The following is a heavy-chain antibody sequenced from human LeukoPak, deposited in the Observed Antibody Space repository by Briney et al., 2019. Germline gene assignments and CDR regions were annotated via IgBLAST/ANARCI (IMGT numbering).Heavy chain of an antibody. Sequence: GASVKVSCKASGYTFTSYGISWVRQAPGQGLEWMGWISAYNGNTNYAQKLQGRVTMTTDTSTSTAYMELRSLRSDDTAVYYCARDPYSRGDTAMSLDYWGQGTLVTVSS. CDR2: ISAYNGNT. J-gene: IGHJ4*02. D-gene: IGHD5-18*01. V-gene: IGHV1-18*01. CDR1: GYTFTSYG. CDR3: ARDPYSRGDTAMSLDY.